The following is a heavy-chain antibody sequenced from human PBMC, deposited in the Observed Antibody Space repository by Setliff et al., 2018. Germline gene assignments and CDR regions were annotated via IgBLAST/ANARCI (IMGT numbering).Heavy chain of an antibody. Sequence: SETLSLTCTVSGCSISSSSYYWGWIRQPPGKGLEWIGSIYYSGSTYYNPSLKSRVTISVDTSKNQSSLKLSSVTAADTAVYYCAREDGSGFFVGVAWFDPWGQGTLVTVSS. CDR2: IYYSGST. V-gene: IGHV4-39*07. J-gene: IGHJ5*02. CDR3: AREDGSGFFVGVAWFDP. CDR1: GCSISSSSYY. D-gene: IGHD3-10*01.